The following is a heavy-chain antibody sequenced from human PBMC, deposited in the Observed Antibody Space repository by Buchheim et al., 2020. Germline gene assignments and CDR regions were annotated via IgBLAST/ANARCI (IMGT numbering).Heavy chain of an antibody. J-gene: IGHJ6*02. CDR1: GFTFSSYG. Sequence: QVQLVESGGGVVQPGRSLRLSCAASGFTFSSYGMHWVRQAPGKGLEWVAVIWYDGSNKYYADSVKGRFTISRDNSKKTLYLQMNSLRAEDTAVYYCARDTTIVVVPAAKHYYYGMDVWGQGTT. V-gene: IGHV3-33*01. D-gene: IGHD2-2*01. CDR3: ARDTTIVVVPAAKHYYYGMDV. CDR2: IWYDGSNK.